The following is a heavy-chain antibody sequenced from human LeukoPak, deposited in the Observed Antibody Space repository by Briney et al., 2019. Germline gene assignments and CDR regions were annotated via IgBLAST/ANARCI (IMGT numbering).Heavy chain of an antibody. V-gene: IGHV4-59*01. CDR3: ARGAVAGYLNAPLDY. J-gene: IGHJ4*02. Sequence: PSQSHSLTCPLSARSISTYYSTSIRQQPRNGLEWIGFIYYSVSTNYKPSLKSRATTSMDTSKNQYYLKLTSVTAADTAVYYGARGAVAGYLNAPLDYWGQGTLVTVSS. CDR1: ARSISTYY. CDR2: IYYSVST. D-gene: IGHD6-13*01.